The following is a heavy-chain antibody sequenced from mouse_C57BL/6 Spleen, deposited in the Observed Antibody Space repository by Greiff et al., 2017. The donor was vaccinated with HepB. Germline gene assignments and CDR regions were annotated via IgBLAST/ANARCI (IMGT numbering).Heavy chain of an antibody. J-gene: IGHJ1*03. CDR1: GYSITSGYY. V-gene: IGHV3-6*01. D-gene: IGHD2-1*01. Sequence: EVQLQQSGPGLVKPSQSLSLTCSVTGYSITSGYYWNWIRQFPGNKLEWMGYISYDGSNNYNPSLKNRISITRDTSKNQFFLKLNSVTTEDTATYYCARDYYGHWYFDVWGTGTTVTVSS. CDR2: ISYDGSN. CDR3: ARDYYGHWYFDV.